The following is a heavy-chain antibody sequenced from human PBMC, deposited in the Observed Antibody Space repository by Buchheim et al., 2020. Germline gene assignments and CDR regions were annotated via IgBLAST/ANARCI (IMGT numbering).Heavy chain of an antibody. CDR1: GFTFSSYS. J-gene: IGHJ6*02. CDR3: ASRICTSCYAVRDYYYFGMDV. V-gene: IGHV3-21*01. D-gene: IGHD2-2*01. CDR2: ISSSSSYI. Sequence: EVQLVESGGGLVKPGGSLRLSCAASGFTFSSYSMNWVRQAPGKGLEWVSSISSSSSYIYYADSVKGRFTISRDNAKNYLYLQMNSLRAEDTAVYYCASRICTSCYAVRDYYYFGMDVWGQGTT.